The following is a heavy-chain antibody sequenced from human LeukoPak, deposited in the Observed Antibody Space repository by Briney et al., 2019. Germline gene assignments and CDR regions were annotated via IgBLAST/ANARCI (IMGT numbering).Heavy chain of an antibody. D-gene: IGHD3-22*01. J-gene: IGHJ4*02. CDR3: ARAPSSGYHFDY. V-gene: IGHV4-59*01. CDR1: GGSITNNY. Sequence: SETLSLTCTVSGGSITNNYWSWIRQPPGKGLECVGYIYYSGSTNYNPSLRSRATISLDTSKVQFSLKLSSVTAADTAVYYCARAPSSGYHFDYWGQGTLVTVSS. CDR2: IYYSGST.